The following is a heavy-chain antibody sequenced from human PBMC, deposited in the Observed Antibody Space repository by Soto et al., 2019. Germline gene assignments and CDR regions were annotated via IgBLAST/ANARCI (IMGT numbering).Heavy chain of an antibody. D-gene: IGHD6-13*01. V-gene: IGHV1-69*06. Sequence: ASVKVSCKASGGTFSSYAISWVRQAPGQGLEWMGGIIPIFGTANYAQKFQGRVTITADKSTSTAYMELSSLRSEDTAVYYCASGYSMPHFDYWGQGTLVTVSS. J-gene: IGHJ4*02. CDR2: IIPIFGTA. CDR3: ASGYSMPHFDY. CDR1: GGTFSSYA.